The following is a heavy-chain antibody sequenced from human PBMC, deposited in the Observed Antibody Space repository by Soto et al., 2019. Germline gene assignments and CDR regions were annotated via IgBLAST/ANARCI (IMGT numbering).Heavy chain of an antibody. CDR2: SSNSGSFT. CDR3: VKSGDNYNLLDY. J-gene: IGHJ4*02. V-gene: IGHV3-11*06. Sequence: GGSLRLSCAASGFTLSDHYMSWIGQAPGKGLEWIGYSSNSGSFTRYADSVKGRFSISRDNAKSSLYLQISSLRGDDTATYYCVKSGDNYNLLDYWGQGTPVTVSS. D-gene: IGHD1-1*01. CDR1: GFTLSDHY.